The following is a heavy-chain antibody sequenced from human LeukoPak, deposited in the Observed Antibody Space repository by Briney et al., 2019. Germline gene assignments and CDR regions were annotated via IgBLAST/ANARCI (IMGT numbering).Heavy chain of an antibody. Sequence: PGGSLRLSCAASGFSFSTHAMGWVRQAPGKGLEWVSVISGSGDNTYQADSVKGRFIISRDNSNNTLSVQMNSLRAEDTAVYYCARVPLYYDILTGYYPAYYFDYWGQGTLVTVSS. V-gene: IGHV3-23*01. CDR1: GFSFSTHA. D-gene: IGHD3-9*01. CDR3: ARVPLYYDILTGYYPAYYFDY. CDR2: ISGSGDNT. J-gene: IGHJ4*02.